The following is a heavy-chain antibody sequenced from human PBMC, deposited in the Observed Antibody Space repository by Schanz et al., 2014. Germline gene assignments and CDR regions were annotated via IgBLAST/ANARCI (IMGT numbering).Heavy chain of an antibody. Sequence: QLLESGGGLVQPGGSLRLSCAASGITFSGYSMNWVRQAPGKGLEWVALISYDGNTKYYADSVKGRFTISRDNSKNTLYLLMNSLRAEDTAVYYCAKDLISGWSGFDYWGQGTLVTVSS. D-gene: IGHD6-19*01. CDR1: GITFSGYS. V-gene: IGHV3-30*18. J-gene: IGHJ4*02. CDR2: ISYDGNTK. CDR3: AKDLISGWSGFDY.